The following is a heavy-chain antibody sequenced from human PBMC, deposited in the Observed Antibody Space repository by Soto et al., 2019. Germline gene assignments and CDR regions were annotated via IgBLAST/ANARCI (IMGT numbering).Heavy chain of an antibody. D-gene: IGHD4-4*01. CDR2: ISAYNGNT. V-gene: IGHV1-18*01. J-gene: IGHJ6*02. CDR1: GYTFTSYG. Sequence: ASVKVSCKASGYTFTSYGISWVRQAPGQGLEWMGWISAYNGNTNYAQKLQGRVTMTTDTSTSTAYMELRSLRSGDTAVYYCARGPTVGYYYYGMDVWGQGTTVTVSS. CDR3: ARGPTVGYYYYGMDV.